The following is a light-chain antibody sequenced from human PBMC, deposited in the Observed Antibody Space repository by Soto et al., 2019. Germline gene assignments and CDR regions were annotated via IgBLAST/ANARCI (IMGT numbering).Light chain of an antibody. CDR1: SGHSNYA. V-gene: IGLV4-69*01. Sequence: QPVLTQSPSASASLGASVKLTCTLSSGHSNYAIAWHQQQPEKGPRYLMKLNRDGSHSKGDGIPNRFSGSSSGAERYLTISSLQSEDEADYYCQTWGTGIEIFGGWTKLTVL. CDR3: QTWGTGIEI. J-gene: IGLJ2*01. CDR2: LNRDGSH.